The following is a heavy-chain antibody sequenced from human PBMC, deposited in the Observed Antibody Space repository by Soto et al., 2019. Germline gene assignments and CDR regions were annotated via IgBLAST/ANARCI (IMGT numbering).Heavy chain of an antibody. CDR3: ASHSTMVRGAIFNYYYYGMDV. Sequence: GGSLRLSCAASGFTFSSYAMHWVRQAPGKGLEWVAVISYDGSNKYYADSVKGRFTISRDNSKNTLYLQMNSLRAEDTAVYYCASHSTMVRGAIFNYYYYGMDVWGQGTTVTVSS. J-gene: IGHJ6*02. CDR2: ISYDGSNK. D-gene: IGHD3-10*01. CDR1: GFTFSSYA. V-gene: IGHV3-30-3*01.